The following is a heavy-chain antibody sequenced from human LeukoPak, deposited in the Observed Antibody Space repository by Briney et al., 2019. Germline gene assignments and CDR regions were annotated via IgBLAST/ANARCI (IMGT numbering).Heavy chain of an antibody. D-gene: IGHD5-24*01. CDR3: ARGRLSDDVEMATISDY. J-gene: IGHJ4*02. CDR1: GYTFTIYG. CDR2: ISAYNGNT. V-gene: IGHV1-18*01. Sequence: ASVKVSCKASGYTFTIYGISWVRQAPGQGLEWMGWISAYNGNTNYAQKLQGRVTMTTDTSTSTAYMELRSLRSDDTAVYYCARGRLSDDVEMATISDYWGQGTLVTVSS.